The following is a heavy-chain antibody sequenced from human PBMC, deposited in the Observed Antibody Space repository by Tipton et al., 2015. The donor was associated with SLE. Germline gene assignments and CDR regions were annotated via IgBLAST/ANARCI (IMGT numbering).Heavy chain of an antibody. Sequence: LRLSCTVSGGSISSYYWSWIRQPPGKGLEWIGYIYYSGSTNYNPSLKSRVTISVDTSKNQFSLKLSSVTAADTAVYYCARSSVVVVAGYFDHWGQGTLVTVSS. CDR3: ARSSVVVVAGYFDH. J-gene: IGHJ4*02. V-gene: IGHV4-59*01. D-gene: IGHD2-15*01. CDR2: IYYSGST. CDR1: GGSISSYY.